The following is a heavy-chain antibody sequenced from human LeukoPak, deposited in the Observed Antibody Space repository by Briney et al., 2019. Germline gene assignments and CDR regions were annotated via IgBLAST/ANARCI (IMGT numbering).Heavy chain of an antibody. V-gene: IGHV3-7*03. J-gene: IGHJ4*02. CDR2: IKRDGREK. CDR3: ARDKGSDEGSKFDY. Sequence: GGSLRLSCAASGFTFSSYWMSWDRQAPGKGLEWVANIKRDGREKHYVDSVKGRFIISRDNAKNSLYLQMNSLRAEDTAVYYCARDKGSDEGSKFDYWGQGTLVTVSS. CDR1: GFTFSSYW.